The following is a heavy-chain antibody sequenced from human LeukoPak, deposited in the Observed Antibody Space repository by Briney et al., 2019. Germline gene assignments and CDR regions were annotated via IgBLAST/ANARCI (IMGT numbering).Heavy chain of an antibody. CDR3: ARHWDTTVTPNDAFDI. J-gene: IGHJ3*02. Sequence: KSSETLSLTCTVTGGSISRYYWSWLRQPPGKGLEWIGYIYYSGSTNYNPSLKSRVTISVDTSKNQFSLKLSSVTAADTAVYYCARHWDTTVTPNDAFDIWGQGTMVTVSS. CDR2: IYYSGST. D-gene: IGHD4-17*01. CDR1: GGSISRYY. V-gene: IGHV4-59*08.